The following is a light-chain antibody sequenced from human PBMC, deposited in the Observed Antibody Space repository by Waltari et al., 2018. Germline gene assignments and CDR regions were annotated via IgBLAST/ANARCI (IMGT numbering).Light chain of an antibody. J-gene: IGKJ4*01. V-gene: IGKV3-20*01. CDR2: GAS. CDR3: QQYGESPLA. CDR1: RSVYTSF. Sequence: EIVLTQYPGTVSFSPGESATPSFRTSRSVYTSFLAWYQQRPGQAPRLLISGASIRPNGIPDRFVGTGSGTDFALTITRLEPEDFGVYYCQQYGESPLAFGGGTKVEIK.